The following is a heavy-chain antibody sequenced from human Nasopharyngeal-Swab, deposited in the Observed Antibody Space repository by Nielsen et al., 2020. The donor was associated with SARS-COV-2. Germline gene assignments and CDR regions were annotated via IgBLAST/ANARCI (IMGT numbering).Heavy chain of an antibody. Sequence: ASVKVSCKASGYTFTSYDINWVRQATGQGLEWMGWMNPNSGNTGYAQKFQGRVTMTRNTSISTAYMGLSSLRSEDTAVYYCAISLNWYYYYYGMDVWGQGTTVTVSS. D-gene: IGHD1-1*01. CDR1: GYTFTSYD. J-gene: IGHJ6*02. CDR3: AISLNWYYYYYGMDV. CDR2: MNPNSGNT. V-gene: IGHV1-8*01.